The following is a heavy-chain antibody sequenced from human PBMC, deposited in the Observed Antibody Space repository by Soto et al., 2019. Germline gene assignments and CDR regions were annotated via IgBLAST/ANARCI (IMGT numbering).Heavy chain of an antibody. CDR1: GFSFSSYG. J-gene: IGHJ4*02. CDR2: VWYDGSNK. D-gene: IGHD4-17*01. CDR3: ARNPRPTYGDYADY. Sequence: QVQLVESGGGVVQPGTSLRLSCAASGFSFSSYGMHWVRQAPGKGLEWVAVVWYDGSNKYYADSVKGRFTISRDNSKNTLYLQMNSLRAEDTAVYYCARNPRPTYGDYADYWGQGTLVNVSS. V-gene: IGHV3-33*01.